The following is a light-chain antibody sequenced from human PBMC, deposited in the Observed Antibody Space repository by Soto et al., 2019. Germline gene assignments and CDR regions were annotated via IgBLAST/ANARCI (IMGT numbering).Light chain of an antibody. Sequence: EIVMTQSPATLSVSPGERATLSCRASQSVSSNLAWYPQKPGQAPRLLIYGASTRATGIPARFSGSGSGTEFTLTISRLQSEDFAVYYCQQYNNWPLTFGGGTKVEIK. V-gene: IGKV3-15*01. CDR1: QSVSSN. J-gene: IGKJ4*01. CDR3: QQYNNWPLT. CDR2: GAS.